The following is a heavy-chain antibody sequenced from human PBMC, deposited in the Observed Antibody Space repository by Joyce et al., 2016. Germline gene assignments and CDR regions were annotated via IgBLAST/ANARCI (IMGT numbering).Heavy chain of an antibody. J-gene: IGHJ6*03. CDR2: ISYDGNNK. CDR3: AKDLRFCSGSACFSQVNYYMDV. V-gene: IGHV3-30*18. CDR1: GFTFNNYG. D-gene: IGHD3-3*01. Sequence: QVQLLESGGGVVQPGRSLRLSCEASGFTFNNYGIHWVRQAPGKGLECFTVISYDGNNKYYADSVKGRSIISRDNSRNMLYLQINSLRPEDTAVYYCAKDLRFCSGSACFSQVNYYMDVWGKGTTVTVSS.